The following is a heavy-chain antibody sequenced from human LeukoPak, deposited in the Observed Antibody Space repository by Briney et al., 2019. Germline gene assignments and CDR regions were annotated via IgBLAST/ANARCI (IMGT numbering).Heavy chain of an antibody. CDR3: AKGTYYYDSSGPQYY. V-gene: IGHV3-23*01. D-gene: IGHD3-22*01. CDR2: ISGSGGST. Sequence: PGGSLRLSCAASGFTFSSYAMSWVRQAPGKGLEWVSAISGSGGSTYYADSVKGRFTISRDNSKNTLYLQMNSLRAEDTAVYYCAKGTYYYDSSGPQYYWGRGTLVTVSS. CDR1: GFTFSSYA. J-gene: IGHJ4*02.